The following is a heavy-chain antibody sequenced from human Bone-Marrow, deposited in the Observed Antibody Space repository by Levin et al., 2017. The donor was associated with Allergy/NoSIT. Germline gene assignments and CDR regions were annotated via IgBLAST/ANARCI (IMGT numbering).Heavy chain of an antibody. Sequence: ASVKVSCKASGYTFTSYAMNWVRQAPGQGLEWMGWINTNTGNPTYAQGFTGRFVFSLDTSVSTAYLQISSLKAEDTAVYYCARGDNGSGSYSRYYYYYMDVWGKGTTVTVSS. CDR1: GYTFTSYA. V-gene: IGHV7-4-1*02. CDR3: ARGDNGSGSYSRYYYYYMDV. J-gene: IGHJ6*03. CDR2: INTNTGNP. D-gene: IGHD3-10*01.